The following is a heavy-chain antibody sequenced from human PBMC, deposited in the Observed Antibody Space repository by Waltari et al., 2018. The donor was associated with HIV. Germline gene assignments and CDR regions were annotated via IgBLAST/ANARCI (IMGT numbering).Heavy chain of an antibody. J-gene: IGHJ2*01. CDR1: GGSISSHYYF. D-gene: IGHD3-10*01. Sequence: QSQLQESDPGLVKTSETLSLTCTVSGGSISSHYYFWSWVRPPPGKGLEWIGTISHTGGTTYYNPSLRSRVIISVDTSKDQSSLKLSSMTATDTAVYYCARQRGSGLWYFDLWGRGTLVSVSS. V-gene: IGHV4-39*01. CDR2: ISHTGGTT. CDR3: ARQRGSGLWYFDL.